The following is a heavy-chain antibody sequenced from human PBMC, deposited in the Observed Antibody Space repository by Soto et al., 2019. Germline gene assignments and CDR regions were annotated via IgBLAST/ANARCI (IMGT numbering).Heavy chain of an antibody. J-gene: IGHJ5*02. V-gene: IGHV3-74*01. CDR1: GFTFGSYW. CDR3: TREKFDP. CDR2: IKTDGSST. Sequence: GGSLRLSCAASGFTFGSYWMHWVRQAPGKGLVWVSRIKTDGSSTNYADYVKGRFTISRDNAKNMLYLQMNSLRPEDTAVYYCTREKFDPWGQGTLVTVSS.